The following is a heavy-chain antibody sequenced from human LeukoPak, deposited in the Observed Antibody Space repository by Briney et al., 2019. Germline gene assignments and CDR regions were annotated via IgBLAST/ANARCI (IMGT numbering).Heavy chain of an antibody. Sequence: GGSLRLSCAASGFTFSSYWMHWVRQAPGKGLVWVSRINSDGSSTEYADFVKGRFTISRDNAKNTLFLQMNSLRAEDTAVYYCAREEEGDAFDIWGQGIMVTVSS. J-gene: IGHJ3*02. CDR2: INSDGSST. CDR3: AREEEGDAFDI. CDR1: GFTFSSYW. V-gene: IGHV3-74*03.